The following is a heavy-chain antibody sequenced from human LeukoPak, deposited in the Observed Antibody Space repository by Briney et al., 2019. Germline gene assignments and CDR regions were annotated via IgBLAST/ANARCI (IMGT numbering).Heavy chain of an antibody. CDR2: INHSGST. CDR3: ARSGVVVPGPMDV. CDR1: GGFFSGYY. D-gene: IGHD2-2*01. Sequence: SETLSLTCAVYGGFFSGYYWSWIRQPPGKGLEWIGEINHSGSTNYNPSLKSRVTISVDTSKNQFSLKLSSVTAADTAVYYCARSGVVVPGPMDVWGKGTTVTVSS. V-gene: IGHV4-34*01. J-gene: IGHJ6*03.